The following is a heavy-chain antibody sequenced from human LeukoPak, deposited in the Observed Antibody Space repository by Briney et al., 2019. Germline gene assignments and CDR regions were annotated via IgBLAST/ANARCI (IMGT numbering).Heavy chain of an antibody. CDR3: AASTYWGGIFDY. V-gene: IGHV3-23*01. CDR1: GFTFSSYA. J-gene: IGHJ4*02. D-gene: IGHD2/OR15-2a*01. Sequence: GGSLRLSCAASGFTFSSYAMSWVRQAPGKGLEWVSAISGSGGSTYYADSVKGRFTISRDNAKNSLYLQMDSLSGEDTAIYYCAASTYWGGIFDYWGQGTLVTVSS. CDR2: ISGSGGST.